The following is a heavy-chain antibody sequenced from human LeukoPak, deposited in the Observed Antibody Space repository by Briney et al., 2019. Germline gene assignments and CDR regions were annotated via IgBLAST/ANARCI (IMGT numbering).Heavy chain of an antibody. CDR2: IYHSGST. D-gene: IGHD3-3*01. J-gene: IGHJ4*02. CDR1: GYSISSGCY. V-gene: IGHV4-38-2*01. Sequence: PSETLSLTCAVSGYSISSGCYWGWSRQPPGKGLEWIGSIYHSGSTYYNPSLKSRVTISVDTSKNQFSLKLSSVTAADTAVYYCARYYDFWSGYLDYWGQGTLVTVSS. CDR3: ARYYDFWSGYLDY.